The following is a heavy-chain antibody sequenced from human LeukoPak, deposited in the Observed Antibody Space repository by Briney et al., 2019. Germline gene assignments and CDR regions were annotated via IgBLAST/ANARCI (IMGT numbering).Heavy chain of an antibody. CDR2: IKQDGSEK. CDR3: ARASYSSGRGYYYYYMDV. D-gene: IGHD3-10*01. CDR1: GFTFSSNW. Sequence: PGGSLRLSCAASGFTFSSNWMSWVRQAPGKGLEWVANIKQDGSEKYYVDSVKGRFTISRDNAKNSLYLQMNSLRAEDTAVYYCARASYSSGRGYYYYYMDVWGKGTTVTVSS. J-gene: IGHJ6*03. V-gene: IGHV3-7*01.